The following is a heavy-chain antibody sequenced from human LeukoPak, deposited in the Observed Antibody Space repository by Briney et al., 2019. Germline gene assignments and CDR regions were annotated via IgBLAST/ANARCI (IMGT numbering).Heavy chain of an antibody. CDR3: ARDSGSYWGPDAFDI. Sequence: SVKVSCKASGGTFSSYAISWVRQAPGQGLEWMGGIIPIFGTANCAQKFQGRVTITADKSTSTAYMELSSLRSEDTAVYYCARDSGSYWGPDAFDIWGQGTMVTVSS. D-gene: IGHD1-26*01. CDR2: IIPIFGTA. J-gene: IGHJ3*02. CDR1: GGTFSSYA. V-gene: IGHV1-69*06.